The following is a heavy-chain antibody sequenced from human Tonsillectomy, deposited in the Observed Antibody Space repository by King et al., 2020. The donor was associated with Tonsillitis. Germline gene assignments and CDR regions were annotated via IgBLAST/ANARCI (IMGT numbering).Heavy chain of an antibody. Sequence: VQLVESGGDLVQPGESLRLSCAASGFTFSSYAMSWVRQAPGKGLEWVSGINDNGHSTYYADSVRGRFTISRDNSKNTLYRQMNSLRAEDTAVYSCAKSAQGTVGFYFDYWGQGPLVTVSS. CDR2: INDNGHST. CDR1: GFTFSSYA. V-gene: IGHV3-23*04. J-gene: IGHJ4*02. D-gene: IGHD1/OR15-1a*01. CDR3: AKSAQGTVGFYFDY.